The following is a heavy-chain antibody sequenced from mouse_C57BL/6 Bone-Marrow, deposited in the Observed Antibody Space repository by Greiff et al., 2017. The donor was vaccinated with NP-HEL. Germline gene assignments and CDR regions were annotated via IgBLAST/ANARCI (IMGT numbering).Heavy chain of an antibody. Sequence: VKLQESGPELVKPGASVKISCKASGYAFSSSWMNWVKPRPGKGLEWIGRIYPGDGDTNYNGKFKGKATLTADKSSSTAYMQLSSLTSEDSAVYFCARHYSPYYFDDGGQGTTLTVSS. V-gene: IGHV1-82*01. J-gene: IGHJ2*01. CDR3: ARHYSPYYFDD. CDR1: GYAFSSSW. CDR2: IYPGDGDT. D-gene: IGHD1-1*01.